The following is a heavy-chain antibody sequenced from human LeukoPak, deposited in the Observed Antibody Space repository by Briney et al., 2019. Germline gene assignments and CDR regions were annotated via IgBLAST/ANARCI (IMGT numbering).Heavy chain of an antibody. CDR3: AKDYGDYPLSDFDY. CDR1: GFTFSSYA. D-gene: IGHD4-17*01. V-gene: IGHV3-23*01. Sequence: GGSLRLSCAASGFTFSSYAMCWVRQAPGKGLEWVSAISGSGGSTYYADSVKGRFTISRDNSKNTLYLQMNSLRAEDTAVYYCAKDYGDYPLSDFDYGGQGALVTVSS. J-gene: IGHJ4*02. CDR2: ISGSGGST.